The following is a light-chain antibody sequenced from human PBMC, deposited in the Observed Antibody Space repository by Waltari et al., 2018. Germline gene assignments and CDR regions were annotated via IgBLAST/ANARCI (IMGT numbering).Light chain of an antibody. CDR2: GAS. J-gene: IGKJ1*01. V-gene: IGKV3-20*01. Sequence: EIVLTQSPGTLSLSPGERATLSCRASQSVRGSLAWYQQKAGQAPRLLIYGASSRATGIPDRFSGGGSGTDFSLTISRLEPEDFAVYYCQHYVRLPATFGQGT. CDR1: QSVRGS. CDR3: QHYVRLPAT.